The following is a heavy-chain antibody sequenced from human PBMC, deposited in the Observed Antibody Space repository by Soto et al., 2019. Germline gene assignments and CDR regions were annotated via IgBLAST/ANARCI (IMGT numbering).Heavy chain of an antibody. Sequence: QVQVVESGGGVVQPGGSLRLSCATSVFTFSNYGMHWVRQAPGKGLEWLAVIWHEGKNKYYADSVKGRFTISRDNTNSTLFRQMHSLRDEDTAVYHCARDPATDEAIDYWRRGTLVTVPS. J-gene: IGHJ4*02. V-gene: IGHV3-33*01. CDR1: VFTFSNYG. CDR3: ARDPATDEAIDY. CDR2: IWHEGKNK.